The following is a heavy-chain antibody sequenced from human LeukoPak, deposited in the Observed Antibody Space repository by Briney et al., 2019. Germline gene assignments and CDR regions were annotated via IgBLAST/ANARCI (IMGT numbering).Heavy chain of an antibody. CDR2: ISYDGSNK. V-gene: IGHV3-30*04. D-gene: IGHD1-26*01. CDR3: ARDRGRISGSYYGKGYFDL. Sequence: GGSLRLSCAASGFTFSSYAMHWVRQAPGKGLEWVAVISYDGSNKYYADSVKGRFTISRDNSKNTLYLQMNSLRAEDTAVYYCARDRGRISGSYYGKGYFDLWGRGTLVTVSS. CDR1: GFTFSSYA. J-gene: IGHJ2*01.